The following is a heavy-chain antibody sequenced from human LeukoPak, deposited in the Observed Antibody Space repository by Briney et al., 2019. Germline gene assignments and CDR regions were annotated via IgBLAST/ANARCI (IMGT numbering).Heavy chain of an antibody. CDR2: INPSSGDT. V-gene: IGHV1-2*06. CDR1: AYTFTDHY. Sequence: ASVKVPCKASAYTFTDHYVHWVRQAPGQGLEWMGRINPSSGDTNYAQNFQGRVTMTRDTSISTAYMELSRLRSDDTAVYYCATTSGYFYYWGQGTLVTVSS. J-gene: IGHJ4*02. D-gene: IGHD1-26*01. CDR3: ATTSGYFYY.